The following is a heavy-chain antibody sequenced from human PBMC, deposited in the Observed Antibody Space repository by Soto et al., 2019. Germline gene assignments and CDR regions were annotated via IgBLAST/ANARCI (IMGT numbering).Heavy chain of an antibody. Sequence: HPGGSLRLSCAASGFTFSINWMSWIRQAPGKGLEWVANIKQDGSEKYYADSAKGRFTISRDNSKNTLYLQMNSLRAEDTAVYYCARDLGEYYYGSGKDGTYYYYYYMDVWGKGTTVTVS. CDR2: IKQDGSEK. D-gene: IGHD3-10*01. J-gene: IGHJ6*03. V-gene: IGHV3-7*01. CDR3: ARDLGEYYYGSGKDGTYYYYYYMDV. CDR1: GFTFSINW.